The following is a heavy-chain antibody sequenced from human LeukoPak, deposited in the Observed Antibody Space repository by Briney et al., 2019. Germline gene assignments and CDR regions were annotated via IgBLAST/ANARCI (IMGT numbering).Heavy chain of an antibody. J-gene: IGHJ6*03. D-gene: IGHD5-12*01. CDR3: ARDSRYDYPYYYYYMDV. Sequence: PSETLSLTCTVSGGSISSSSYYWGWIRQPPGKGLEWIGSIYYSGSTYYNPSLKSRVTISVDTSKNQFSLKLSSVTAADTAVYYCARDSRYDYPYYYYYMDVWGKGTTVTVSS. V-gene: IGHV4-39*07. CDR2: IYYSGST. CDR1: GGSISSSSYY.